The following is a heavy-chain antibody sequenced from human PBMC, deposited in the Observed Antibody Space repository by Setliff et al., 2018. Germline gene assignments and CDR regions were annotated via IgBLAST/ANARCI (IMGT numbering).Heavy chain of an antibody. V-gene: IGHV1-18*01. Sequence: ASVKVSCKASGYTFADYGVTWVRQAPGQGLEWVGWISPYSGNTYYAPKFQGRITMTTDTSTTTAYMELKSLRSDDTAIYYCSRLVRYCTRTSCQRLSGDDYWGQGALVTVSS. CDR3: SRLVRYCTRTSCQRLSGDDY. J-gene: IGHJ4*02. D-gene: IGHD2-2*01. CDR1: GYTFADYG. CDR2: ISPYSGNT.